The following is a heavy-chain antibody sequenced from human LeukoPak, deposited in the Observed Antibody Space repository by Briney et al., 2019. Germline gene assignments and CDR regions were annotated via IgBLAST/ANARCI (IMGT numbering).Heavy chain of an antibody. Sequence: SETLSLTCTVSGGSISSGGYYWSWIRQHPGKGLEWIGYIYYSGSTYYNPSLKSRVTISVDTSKNQFSLKLSSVTAADTAVYYCARDGVGYDSSGYPDYWGQGTPVTVSS. CDR2: IYYSGST. D-gene: IGHD3-22*01. V-gene: IGHV4-31*03. CDR3: ARDGVGYDSSGYPDY. J-gene: IGHJ4*02. CDR1: GGSISSGGYY.